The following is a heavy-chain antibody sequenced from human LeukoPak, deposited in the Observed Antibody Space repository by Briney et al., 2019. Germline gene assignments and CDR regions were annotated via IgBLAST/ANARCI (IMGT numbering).Heavy chain of an antibody. D-gene: IGHD3-3*01. V-gene: IGHV4-30-2*01. CDR2: IYHSEST. CDR1: GGSISSGGYS. Sequence: PSQTLSLTCAVSGGSISSGGYSWSWIRQPPGKGLEWIGYIYHSESTYYNPSLKSRVTISVDRSKNQFSLKLSSVTAADTAVYYCARLSITMKWFDPWGQGTLVTVSS. CDR3: ARLSITMKWFDP. J-gene: IGHJ5*02.